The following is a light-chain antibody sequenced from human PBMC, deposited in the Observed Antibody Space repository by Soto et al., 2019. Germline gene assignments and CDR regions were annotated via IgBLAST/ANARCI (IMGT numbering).Light chain of an antibody. Sequence: EIVLTQSPGTLSLSPGERATLSCRASQSVSNNYLAWYQQKPGQAPRLLIYGASNRATGIPDRFSGSGSGTDLTLTISRLEPEHFAVYYCQQRSNWPRTFGQGTRLEIK. V-gene: IGKV3D-20*02. CDR3: QQRSNWPRT. J-gene: IGKJ5*01. CDR2: GAS. CDR1: QSVSNNY.